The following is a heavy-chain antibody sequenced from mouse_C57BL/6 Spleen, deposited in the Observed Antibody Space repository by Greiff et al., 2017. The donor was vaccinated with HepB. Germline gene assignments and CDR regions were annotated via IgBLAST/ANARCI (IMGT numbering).Heavy chain of an antibody. D-gene: IGHD4-1*01. J-gene: IGHJ1*03. CDR1: GFTFSSYA. V-gene: IGHV5-4*03. CDR3: ARELGRRYFDV. Sequence: EVKLVESGGGLVKPGGSLKLSCAASGFTFSSYAMSWVRQTPEKRLEWVATISDGGSYTYYPDNVQGRFTISRDNAKNNLYLQMSHLKSEDTAMYYCARELGRRYFDVGGTGTTVTVSS. CDR2: ISDGGSYT.